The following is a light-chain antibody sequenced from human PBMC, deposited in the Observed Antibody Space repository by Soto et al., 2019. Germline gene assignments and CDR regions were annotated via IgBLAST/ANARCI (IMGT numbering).Light chain of an antibody. J-gene: IGKJ4*01. V-gene: IGKV3-15*01. CDR3: QQYNKWPSFT. Sequence: EIVMTQSPATLSVSPGERATLSCRASQSISSDLAWYQERPGQAPRLLIYGASTRATGIPARFSGSGSGTEFTLTITSLQSEDFAVYYCQQYNKWPSFTFGGGTKVEIK. CDR2: GAS. CDR1: QSISSD.